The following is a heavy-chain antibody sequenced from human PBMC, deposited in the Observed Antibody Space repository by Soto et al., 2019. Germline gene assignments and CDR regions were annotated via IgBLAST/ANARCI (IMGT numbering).Heavy chain of an antibody. Sequence: QSQTLSLTCAISGDSVSSNSAAWNWIRQSPSRGLEWLGRTYYRSKWYNDYAVSVKSRITINPDTSKNQFSLQLNSVTPEDTAVYYCARAVYRGSYYNYYYYGMDVWGQGTTVTVSS. D-gene: IGHD1-26*01. V-gene: IGHV6-1*01. J-gene: IGHJ6*02. CDR2: TYYRSKWYN. CDR1: GDSVSSNSAA. CDR3: ARAVYRGSYYNYYYYGMDV.